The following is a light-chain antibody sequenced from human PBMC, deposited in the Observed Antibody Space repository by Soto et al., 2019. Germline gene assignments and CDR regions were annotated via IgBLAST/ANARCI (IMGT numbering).Light chain of an antibody. CDR3: QHYNSYSEA. CDR2: KAS. J-gene: IGKJ1*01. CDR1: QTISSW. Sequence: DIQMTQSPSTLSGSVGDRVTITCRASQTISSWLAWYQQKPGKAPKLLIYKASTLKSGVPSRFSGSGSGTEFTLTISXLQPDVFATYYCQHYNSYSEAFGQGTRWIS. V-gene: IGKV1-5*03.